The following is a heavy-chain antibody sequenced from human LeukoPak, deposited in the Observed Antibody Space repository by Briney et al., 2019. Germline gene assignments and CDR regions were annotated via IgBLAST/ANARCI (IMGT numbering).Heavy chain of an antibody. V-gene: IGHV4-59*12. J-gene: IGHJ5*02. D-gene: IGHD2-8*02. CDR1: GGSISSYY. CDR2: IYYSGST. Sequence: SETLSLTCTVSGGSISSYYWSWIRQPPGKGLEWIGYIYYSGSTNYNPSLKSRVTISVDTSKNQFSLKLSSVTAADTAVYYCARDENGGVGWFDPWGQGTLVTVSS. CDR3: ARDENGGVGWFDP.